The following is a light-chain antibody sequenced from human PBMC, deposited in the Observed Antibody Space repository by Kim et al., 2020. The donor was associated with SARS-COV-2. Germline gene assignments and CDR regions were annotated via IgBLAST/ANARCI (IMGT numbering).Light chain of an antibody. V-gene: IGKV1-5*03. CDR2: KAS. CDR1: QTISIW. J-gene: IGKJ1*01. CDR3: QQYSNEWT. Sequence: SESGGDIVTITCRASQTISIWLAWYQQKPGKAPKFLIYKASSLESGVPSRFSGSGSGTEFTLSISSLQPDDVATYYCQQYSNEWTFGQGTKVDIK.